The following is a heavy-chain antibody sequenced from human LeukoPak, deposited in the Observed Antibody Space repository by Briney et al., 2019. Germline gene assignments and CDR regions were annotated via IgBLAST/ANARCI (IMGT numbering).Heavy chain of an antibody. J-gene: IGHJ4*02. Sequence: GGSLRLSCAASGFTLSSNYMSWVRQAPAKGLEWVSVIYSGGSTYYADSVKGRFTISRDNSKNTLYLQMNSLRAEDTAVYYCARVGSGWAFDYWGQGTLVTVSS. D-gene: IGHD6-19*01. CDR3: ARVGSGWAFDY. CDR1: GFTLSSNY. CDR2: IYSGGST. V-gene: IGHV3-66*01.